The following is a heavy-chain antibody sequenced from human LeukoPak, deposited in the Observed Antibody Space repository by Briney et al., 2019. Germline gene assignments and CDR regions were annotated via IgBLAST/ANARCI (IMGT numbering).Heavy chain of an antibody. CDR1: GYTFTSYG. CDR3: ARDHDWNDQPQNFDY. V-gene: IGHV1-18*01. Sequence: ASVKVSCKASGYTFTSYGISWVRQAPGQGLEWMGWISAYNGNTNYAQKLQGRVTMTTDTSTSTAYMELRSLRSDDTAVYYRARDHDWNDQPQNFDYWGQGTLVTVSS. CDR2: ISAYNGNT. D-gene: IGHD1-1*01. J-gene: IGHJ4*02.